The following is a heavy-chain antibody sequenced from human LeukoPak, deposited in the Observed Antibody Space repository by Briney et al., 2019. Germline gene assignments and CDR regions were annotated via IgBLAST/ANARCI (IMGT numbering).Heavy chain of an antibody. J-gene: IGHJ4*02. CDR2: FDPEDGET. CDR3: ATAPVAYCGGDCYN. Sequence: ASVKVSCKVSGYTLTELSMHWVRQAPGKGLEWMGGFDPEDGETIYAQKFQSRVTMTEETSTDTAYMELSSLRSEDTAVYYCATAPVAYCGGDCYNWGQGTLVTVSS. CDR1: GYTLTELS. V-gene: IGHV1-24*01. D-gene: IGHD2-21*02.